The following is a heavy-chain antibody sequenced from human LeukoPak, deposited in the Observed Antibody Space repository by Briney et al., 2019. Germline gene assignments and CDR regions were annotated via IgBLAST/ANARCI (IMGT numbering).Heavy chain of an antibody. CDR2: IRFDGNNK. D-gene: IGHD6-19*01. Sequence: GGSLRLSCAASGFTFSSYDMHWVRQAPGKGLEWVAFIRFDGNNKYYADSVKGRSTISRDNSKNTLYLQMNSLRAEDTAVYYCAKGASSSGWYPPFDYWGQGTLVTVSS. CDR1: GFTFSSYD. V-gene: IGHV3-30*02. CDR3: AKGASSSGWYPPFDY. J-gene: IGHJ4*02.